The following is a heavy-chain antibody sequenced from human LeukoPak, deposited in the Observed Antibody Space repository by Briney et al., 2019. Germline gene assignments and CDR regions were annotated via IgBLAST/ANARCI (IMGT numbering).Heavy chain of an antibody. J-gene: IGHJ5*02. CDR3: AGSSSWYEGWFDP. D-gene: IGHD6-13*01. CDR2: IIPIFGTA. CDR1: GGTFSSYA. Sequence: GASVKVSCKASGGTFSSYAISWVRQAPGQGLEWMGGIIPIFGTANYAQKFQGRVTITADESTSTAYMELSSLRSEDTAVYYCAGSSSWYEGWFDPWGQGTLVTVSS. V-gene: IGHV1-69*13.